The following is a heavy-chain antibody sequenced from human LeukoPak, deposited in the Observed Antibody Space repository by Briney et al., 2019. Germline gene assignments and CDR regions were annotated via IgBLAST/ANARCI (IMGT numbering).Heavy chain of an antibody. V-gene: IGHV4-59*08. Sequence: SETPSLTCTVSGGSISSYYWSWIRQPPGKGLEWIGYIYYSGSTNYNPSLKSRVTISVDTSKNQFSLKLSPVTAADTAVYYCARQVGAKVGYSIDYWGQGTLVTVSS. CDR2: IYYSGST. CDR3: ARQVGAKVGYSIDY. J-gene: IGHJ4*02. CDR1: GGSISSYY. D-gene: IGHD1-26*01.